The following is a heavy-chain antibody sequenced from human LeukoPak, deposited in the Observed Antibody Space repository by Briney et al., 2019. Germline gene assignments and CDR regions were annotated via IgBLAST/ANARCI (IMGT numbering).Heavy chain of an antibody. CDR1: GGSFSGYC. D-gene: IGHD5-24*01. CDR2: INHSGST. Sequence: PSETLSLTCAVYGGSFSGYCWCWIRQPPGKGLERIGEINHSGSTNYNPSLKSRVTISVDTSKNQFSLKLSSVTAADTAVYYCARGRWLANYFDYWGQGTLVTVSS. CDR3: ARGRWLANYFDY. V-gene: IGHV4-34*01. J-gene: IGHJ4*02.